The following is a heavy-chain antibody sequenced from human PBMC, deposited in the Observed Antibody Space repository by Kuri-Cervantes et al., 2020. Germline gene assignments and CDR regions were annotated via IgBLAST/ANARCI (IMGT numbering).Heavy chain of an antibody. J-gene: IGHJ4*02. CDR3: ARAVGDY. CDR1: GFTFDDYT. D-gene: IGHD2-15*01. V-gene: IGHV3-43*01. CDR2: ISWNDGST. Sequence: GESLKISCAASGFTFDDYTMHWVRQAPGKGLEWVSLISWNDGSTYYADSVKGRFTISRDNSKNSLYLQMNSLRAEDTAVYYCARAVGDYWGQGTLVTVSS.